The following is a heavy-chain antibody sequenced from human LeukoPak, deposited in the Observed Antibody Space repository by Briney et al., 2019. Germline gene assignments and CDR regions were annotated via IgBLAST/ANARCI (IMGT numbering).Heavy chain of an antibody. CDR3: ARVVVGQQQLSLRTDYYYYMDV. D-gene: IGHD6-13*01. V-gene: IGHV4-39*07. CDR1: GGSISSSSYY. Sequence: SETLSLTCTVSGGSISSSSYYWGWIRQPPGKGLEWIGSIYYSGSTYYNPSLKSRVTISVDTSKNQFSLKLSSVTAADTAVYYCARVVVGQQQLSLRTDYYYYMDVWGKGTTVTVSS. CDR2: IYYSGST. J-gene: IGHJ6*03.